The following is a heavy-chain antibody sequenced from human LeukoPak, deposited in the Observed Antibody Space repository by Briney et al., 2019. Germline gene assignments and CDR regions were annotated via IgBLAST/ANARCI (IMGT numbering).Heavy chain of an antibody. Sequence: SETLSLTFTVSGGSISSSSYYWGWIRQPPGKGLEWIGSIYYSGSTYYNPSLKSRVTISVDTSKNQFSLKLSSVTAADTAVYYCARRPGYGSGSAFDYWGQGTLVTVSS. J-gene: IGHJ4*02. CDR3: ARRPGYGSGSAFDY. D-gene: IGHD3-10*01. CDR1: GGSISSSSYY. V-gene: IGHV4-39*01. CDR2: IYYSGST.